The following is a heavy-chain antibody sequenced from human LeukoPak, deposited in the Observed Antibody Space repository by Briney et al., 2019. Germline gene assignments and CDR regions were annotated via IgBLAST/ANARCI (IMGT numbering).Heavy chain of an antibody. CDR2: IFYSGST. CDR3: ARGFRGPNFDY. V-gene: IGHV4-39*07. J-gene: IGHJ4*02. D-gene: IGHD3-10*01. Sequence: PSETLSLTCTVSSGSISTSNYYWGWVRQPPGKALEWIGNIFYSGSTYYSPSLKSRVTISLDTSRNQFSLKLNSVTAADTAVYYCARGFRGPNFDYWGQGTLVTVSS. CDR1: SGSISTSNYY.